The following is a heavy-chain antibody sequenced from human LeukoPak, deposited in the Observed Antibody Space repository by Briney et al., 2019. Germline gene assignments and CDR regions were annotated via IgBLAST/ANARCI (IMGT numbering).Heavy chain of an antibody. CDR2: IYTSGST. V-gene: IGHV4-4*07. Sequence: SEKLSLTCTVSGGSISSYYWSWIRQPAGKGLEWIGRIYTSGSTNYNPSLKSRVTMSVDTSKNQFSMKLSSVTDADTGVYYCAREITLYFWSGYLDYWGQGTLVTVSS. CDR3: AREITLYFWSGYLDY. CDR1: GGSISSYY. D-gene: IGHD3-3*01. J-gene: IGHJ4*02.